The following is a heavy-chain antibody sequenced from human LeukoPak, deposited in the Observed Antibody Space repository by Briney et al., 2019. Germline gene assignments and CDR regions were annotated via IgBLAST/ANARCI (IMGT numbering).Heavy chain of an antibody. CDR2: IYHSGST. Sequence: SETLSLTCIVSGGSVSSGGDYWSWIRQPPGKGLEWIGYIYHSGSTYYNPSLKSRVTISVDRSKNQFSLKLSSVTAADTAVYYCARGLTTVTTQGSDYWGQGTLVTVSS. J-gene: IGHJ4*02. CDR3: ARGLTTVTTQGSDY. D-gene: IGHD4-11*01. CDR1: GGSVSSGGDY. V-gene: IGHV4-30-2*01.